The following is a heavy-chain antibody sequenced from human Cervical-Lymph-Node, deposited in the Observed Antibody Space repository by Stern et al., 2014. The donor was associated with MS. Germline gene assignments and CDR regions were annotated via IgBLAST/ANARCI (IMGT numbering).Heavy chain of an antibody. D-gene: IGHD3-10*01. V-gene: IGHV4-31*03. CDR2: IHYSGST. J-gene: IGHJ3*02. CDR1: GGSISSGNYY. CDR3: ARVPNPYYSGGVFDI. Sequence: VQLVESGPGLVKPSQTLSLTCTVSGGSISSGNYYWSWIRQHPGKGLEWIGYIHYSGSTYYNPSLKSRVTISVDTSNNQFSLKLRSVTAADTAVYYCARVPNPYYSGGVFDIWGHGTMVTVSS.